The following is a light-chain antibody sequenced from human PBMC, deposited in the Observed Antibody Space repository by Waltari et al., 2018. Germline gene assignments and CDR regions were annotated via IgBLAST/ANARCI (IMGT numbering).Light chain of an antibody. CDR1: HSVSSSY. CDR2: GAS. J-gene: IGKJ1*01. V-gene: IGKV3-20*01. Sequence: EIVLTQSPGTLSLSPGERATLSCRASHSVSSSYLAWYQQKPGQAPRLLIYGASSRATGIPDRFSGSGSGTDFTLTISRLEPEDFAVYYCQQYGSSPRFGQGTKVEIK. CDR3: QQYGSSPR.